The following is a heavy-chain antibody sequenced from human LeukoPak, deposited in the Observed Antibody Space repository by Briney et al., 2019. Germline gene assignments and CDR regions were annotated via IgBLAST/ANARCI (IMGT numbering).Heavy chain of an antibody. CDR2: ISGSAGST. D-gene: IGHD5-24*01. J-gene: IGHJ4*02. CDR3: TKGMATIRLHIYS. CDR1: GFSFSDCA. Sequence: PGGSLRLSCAASGFSFSDCAMSWVRQAPGRGLEWVSSISGSAGSTYYADSMKGRFTISRDKPKNTLHLERNSLQAEDRAIYYCTKGMATIRLHIYSWGQGVLVTVSS. V-gene: IGHV3-23*01.